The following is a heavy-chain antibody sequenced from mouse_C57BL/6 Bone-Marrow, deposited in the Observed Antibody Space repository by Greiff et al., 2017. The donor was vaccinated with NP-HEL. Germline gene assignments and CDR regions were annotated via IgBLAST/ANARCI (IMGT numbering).Heavy chain of an antibody. CDR1: GFTFSSYA. Sequence: EVQLVESGGGLVKPGGSLKLSCAASGFTFSSYAMSWVRQTPEKRLEWVATISDGGSYTYYPDNVKGRFTISRDNAKNNLYLQMSHLKSEDTAMYYCARGGSSGPYYFDYWGQGTTLTVSS. CDR3: ARGGSSGPYYFDY. J-gene: IGHJ2*01. CDR2: ISDGGSYT. D-gene: IGHD3-2*02. V-gene: IGHV5-4*01.